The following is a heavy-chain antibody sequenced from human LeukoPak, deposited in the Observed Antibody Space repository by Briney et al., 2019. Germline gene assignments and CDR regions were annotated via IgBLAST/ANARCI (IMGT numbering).Heavy chain of an antibody. CDR2: IKQDGREK. CDR3: TRDLQGYSSGWYRGDY. CDR1: GFTFRTYW. J-gene: IGHJ4*02. V-gene: IGHV3-7*01. D-gene: IGHD6-19*01. Sequence: GGSLRLSCAASGFTFRTYWMSWVRQAPGKGLEWVAIIKQDGREKYYVDSGKGRFTISRDNAKNSLYLQMNSLRAEDTAVYYCTRDLQGYSSGWYRGDYWGQGTLVTVSS.